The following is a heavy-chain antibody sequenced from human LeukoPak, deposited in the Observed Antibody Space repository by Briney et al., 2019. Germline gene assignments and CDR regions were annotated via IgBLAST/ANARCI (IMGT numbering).Heavy chain of an antibody. CDR2: IIPIFGTA. V-gene: IGHV1-69*13. CDR1: GGTFSSYA. J-gene: IGHJ4*02. D-gene: IGHD6-13*01. CDR3: ARAAIAAAGATS. Sequence: SVKVSCKASGGTFSSYAISWVRQAPGQGLEWMGGIIPIFGTANYAQKFQGRVTITADESTSTAYMELSSLRSEDTAVYHCARAAIAAAGATSWGQGTLVTVSS.